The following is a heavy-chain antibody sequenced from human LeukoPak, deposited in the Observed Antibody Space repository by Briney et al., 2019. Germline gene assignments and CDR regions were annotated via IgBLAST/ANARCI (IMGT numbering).Heavy chain of an antibody. V-gene: IGHV1-24*01. J-gene: IGHJ4*02. CDR1: GYSLTEIS. D-gene: IGHD2-15*01. CDR3: AVGYPYQLLEV. CDR2: FDLEDGDGET. Sequence: GASVKVSCKVSGYSLTEISKYWVRQAPGKGLEWTGGFDLEDGDGETFYGQKFEGRLTMTEDTSTDTVYMKLSSLTPDDTAVYYCAVGYPYQLLEVWGQGTLVTVSS.